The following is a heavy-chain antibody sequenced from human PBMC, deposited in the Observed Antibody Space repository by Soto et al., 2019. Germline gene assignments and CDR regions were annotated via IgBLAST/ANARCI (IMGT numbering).Heavy chain of an antibody. CDR1: GFTVSSNY. V-gene: IGHV3-53*01. J-gene: IGHJ6*02. D-gene: IGHD3-10*01. Sequence: AGGSLRLSCAASGFTVSSNYMSWVRQAPGKGLEWVSVIYSGGSTYYADSVKGRFTISRDNSKNTLYLQMNSLRAEDTAVYYCAREYGYYGMDVWGQGTTGTVSS. CDR3: AREYGYYGMDV. CDR2: IYSGGST.